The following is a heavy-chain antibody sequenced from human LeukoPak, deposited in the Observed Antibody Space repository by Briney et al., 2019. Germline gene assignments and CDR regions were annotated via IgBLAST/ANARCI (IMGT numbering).Heavy chain of an antibody. J-gene: IGHJ3*01. CDR3: ASAIVVVPVADDAAFDL. D-gene: IGHD2-2*01. V-gene: IGHV3-74*01. Sequence: GGSLRRSCAASGFTCSSYWMHWVRQAPGNGLVGGSRINADASSTSNSDCMKRRITISRANANNTLYMKMSSQRAEDKDVYKCASAIVVVPVADDAAFDLWGQGTMVTVSS. CDR1: GFTCSSYW. CDR2: INADASST.